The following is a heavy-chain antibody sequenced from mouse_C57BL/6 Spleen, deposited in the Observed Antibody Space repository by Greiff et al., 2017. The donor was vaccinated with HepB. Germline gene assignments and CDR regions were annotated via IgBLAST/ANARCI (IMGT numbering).Heavy chain of an antibody. CDR3: AREGVTGQAWFAY. D-gene: IGHD4-1*01. CDR1: GFTFSSYA. V-gene: IGHV5-4*01. Sequence: DVHLVESGGGLVKPGGSLKLSCAASGFTFSSYAMSWVRQTPEKRLEWVATISDGGSYTYYPDNVKGRFTISRDNAKNNLYLQMSHLKSEDTAMYYCAREGVTGQAWFAYWGQGTLVTVSA. CDR2: ISDGGSYT. J-gene: IGHJ3*01.